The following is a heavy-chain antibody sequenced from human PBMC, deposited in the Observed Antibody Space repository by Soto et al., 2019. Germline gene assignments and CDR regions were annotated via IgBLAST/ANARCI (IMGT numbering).Heavy chain of an antibody. Sequence: PGESLKISCKGSGYSFTSYWSGWVRQMPGKGLEWMGIIYPGDSDTRYSPSFQGQVTISADKSISTAYLQWSSLKASDTAMYYCATGIPPGDIAAAGYYYYYGMDVWGQGTTVTVSS. D-gene: IGHD6-13*01. V-gene: IGHV5-51*01. CDR2: IYPGDSDT. J-gene: IGHJ6*02. CDR3: ATGIPPGDIAAAGYYYYYGMDV. CDR1: GYSFTSYW.